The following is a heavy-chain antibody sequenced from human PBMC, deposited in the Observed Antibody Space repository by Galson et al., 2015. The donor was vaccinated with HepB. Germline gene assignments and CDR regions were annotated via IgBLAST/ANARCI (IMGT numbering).Heavy chain of an antibody. J-gene: IGHJ4*02. CDR1: GYSFVSYW. D-gene: IGHD1-1*01. Sequence: QSGAEVKKAGESLKISCKGSGYSFVSYWIVWVRQMPGKGLEWMGIIYPGDSDTRYNPSFQGQVAILVDKSISTAYLQWNSLQASDTAMYYCARQMAYNRIMVFDYWGQGTLVTVSS. CDR2: IYPGDSDT. CDR3: ARQMAYNRIMVFDY. V-gene: IGHV5-51*01.